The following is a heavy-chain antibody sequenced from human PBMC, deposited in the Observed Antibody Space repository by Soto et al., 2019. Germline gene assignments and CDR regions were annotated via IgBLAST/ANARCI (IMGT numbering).Heavy chain of an antibody. D-gene: IGHD3-16*01. CDR2: INSYGSDT. CDR3: VGDPGDADTFDF. CDR1: GFTFTTSR. J-gene: IGHJ4*02. Sequence: EVQLVESGGGLVQPGGSLRLSCEASGFTFTTSRMHWVRQPPGKGLVWVSHINSYGSDTDYADSVKGRFTISSDNGRDTVYLQKNSLGAEDTAVYYSVGDPGDADTFDFGGQGTLVTVSS. V-gene: IGHV3-74*01.